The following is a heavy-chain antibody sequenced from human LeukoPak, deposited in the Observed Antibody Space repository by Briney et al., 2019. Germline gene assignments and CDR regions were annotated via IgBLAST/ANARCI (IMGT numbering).Heavy chain of an antibody. Sequence: SETLSLTCAVSGYSISSGYYWGWIRQPPGKGLEWIGSIYHSGSTYYNPSLKSRVTISVDTSRNQFSLKLSSVTAADTAVYYYARHSPRQDVWGKGTTVTVSS. V-gene: IGHV4-38-2*01. CDR3: ARHSPRQDV. CDR1: GYSISSGYY. J-gene: IGHJ6*04. CDR2: IYHSGST.